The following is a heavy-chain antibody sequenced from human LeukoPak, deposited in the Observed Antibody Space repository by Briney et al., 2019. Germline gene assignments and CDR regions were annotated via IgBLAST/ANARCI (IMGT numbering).Heavy chain of an antibody. CDR3: AKDRSGSGWFSDFEY. Sequence: PGRSLRLSCAASGFTFDDYAMHWVRQAPGKGLEWVSGISWDGGSIGYADSVQGRFTVSRDNAKNSLYLQVNSLRPEDTAFYYCAKDRSGSGWFSDFEYWGQGTLATVSS. J-gene: IGHJ4*02. D-gene: IGHD6-19*01. CDR2: ISWDGGSI. V-gene: IGHV3-9*01. CDR1: GFTFDDYA.